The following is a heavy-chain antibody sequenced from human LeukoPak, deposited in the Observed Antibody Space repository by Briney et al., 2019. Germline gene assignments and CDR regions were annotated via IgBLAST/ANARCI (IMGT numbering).Heavy chain of an antibody. V-gene: IGHV4-4*02. CDR1: GGSLSSNNW. D-gene: IGHD3-10*01. J-gene: IGHJ4*02. CDR3: ARGGFGELPYDY. Sequence: SETLSLTCGVSGGSLSSNNWWSWVRQPPGKGLEWIGEMYHSWSTNYNQSLKSRVTISVDTSKNQFPLELKSLTASDPDLYYCARGGFGELPYDYWGQGTLVTVSS. CDR2: MYHSWST.